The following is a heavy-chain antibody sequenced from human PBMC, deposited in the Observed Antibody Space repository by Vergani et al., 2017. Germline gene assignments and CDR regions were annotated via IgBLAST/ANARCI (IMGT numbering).Heavy chain of an antibody. V-gene: IGHV3-74*01. Sequence: EVQLVESGGGLVQPGGSLRLSCAASGFPLSNAWIHWVRQGPGKGLEWVSRVGFGGSDTVYANSVKGRFTISKDSAMNTVHLQMTHVRAEDTAVYFCARDGAGTIDFDYWGPGILVTVSS. J-gene: IGHJ4*02. CDR2: VGFGGSDT. D-gene: IGHD1-26*01. CDR1: GFPLSNAW. CDR3: ARDGAGTIDFDY.